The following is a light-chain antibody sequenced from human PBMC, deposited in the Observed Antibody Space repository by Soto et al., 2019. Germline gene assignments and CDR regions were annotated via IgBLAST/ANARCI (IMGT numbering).Light chain of an antibody. CDR2: EVS. CDR1: SSDVGGYNY. J-gene: IGLJ1*01. CDR3: SSYAGSNHFI. Sequence: QSVLTQPPSASGSPGQSVTISCTGTSSDVGGYNYVSWYQQHPGKAPKLMIYEVSKRPSGVPDRFSGSKSGNTASLTVSWLQAEDEADYYGSSYAGSNHFIFGTGTKVTVL. V-gene: IGLV2-8*01.